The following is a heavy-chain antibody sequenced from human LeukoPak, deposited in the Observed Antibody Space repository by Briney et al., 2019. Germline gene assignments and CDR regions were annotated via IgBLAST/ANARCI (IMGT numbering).Heavy chain of an antibody. J-gene: IGHJ6*02. D-gene: IGHD6-13*01. CDR2: MSSDGSNK. CDR1: GFTFSSYG. Sequence: GRSLKLSCAASGFTFSSYGMHWVRQAPGKGLEWVAVMSSDGSNKYYADSVKGRFTISRDNSKNTLYLQMNSLRAEDTAVYYCARDIPYSSSWYQGYYYGMDVWGQGTTVTVSS. CDR3: ARDIPYSSSWYQGYYYGMDV. V-gene: IGHV3-30*03.